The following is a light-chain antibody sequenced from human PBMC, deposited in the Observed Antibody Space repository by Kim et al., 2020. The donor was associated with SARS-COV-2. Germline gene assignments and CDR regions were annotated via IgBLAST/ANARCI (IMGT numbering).Light chain of an antibody. J-gene: IGKJ1*01. CDR1: QSINSY. CDR2: AAS. V-gene: IGKV1-39*01. CDR3: KQRYSTPRT. Sequence: DIQMTQSPSSLSASVGDRVTITCRASQSINSYLNWYQQKPGKAPKLLIYAASRLQSGVPSSFSGSGSGTDFTLTISSLQPEDFATYYCKQRYSTPRTLGQGTKVDIK.